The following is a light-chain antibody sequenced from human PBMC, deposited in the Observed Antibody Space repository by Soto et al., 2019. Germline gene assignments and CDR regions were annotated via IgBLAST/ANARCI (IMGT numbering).Light chain of an antibody. CDR3: HQYESSLWT. J-gene: IGKJ1*01. V-gene: IGKV3-20*01. Sequence: EIVMTQTPATLSVSPGERATLSCRASQSVSGSYLLWYQQKPGQAPRLLIYGASNRATGIPDRFSGSGSGTYFTLTISRLEPEDFAVYYCHQYESSLWTFGQGTKVDIK. CDR2: GAS. CDR1: QSVSGSY.